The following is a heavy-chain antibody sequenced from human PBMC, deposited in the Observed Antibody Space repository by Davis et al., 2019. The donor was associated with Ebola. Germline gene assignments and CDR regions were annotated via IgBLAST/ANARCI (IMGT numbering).Heavy chain of an antibody. V-gene: IGHV3-30*18. CDR1: GFTFSSYG. CDR3: AKDQYYYDSSSGFDP. J-gene: IGHJ5*02. D-gene: IGHD3-22*01. CDR2: ISYDGSNK. Sequence: GESLKISCAASGFTFSSYGMHWVRQAPGKGLEWVAVISYDGSNKYYADSVKGRFTISRDNSKNTLYLQMNSLRAEDTAVYYCAKDQYYYDSSSGFDPWGQGTLVTVSS.